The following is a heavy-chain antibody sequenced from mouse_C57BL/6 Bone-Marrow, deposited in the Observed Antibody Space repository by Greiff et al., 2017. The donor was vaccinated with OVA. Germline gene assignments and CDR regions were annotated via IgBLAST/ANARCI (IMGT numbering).Heavy chain of an antibody. J-gene: IGHJ4*01. CDR3: ARRRLLYYAMDY. V-gene: IGHV1-18*01. D-gene: IGHD2-3*01. CDR1: GYTFTDYN. Sequence: EVQLQQSGPELVKPGASVKIPCKASGYTFTDYNMDWVKQSHGKSLEWIGDINPNNGGTIYNQKFKGKATLTVDKSSSTAYMELRSLTSEDTAVYYCARRRLLYYAMDYWGQGTSVTVSS. CDR2: INPNNGGT.